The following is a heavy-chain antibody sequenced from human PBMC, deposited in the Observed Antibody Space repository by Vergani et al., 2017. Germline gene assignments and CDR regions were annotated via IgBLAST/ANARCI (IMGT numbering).Heavy chain of an antibody. Sequence: QVQLQQWGGGLLKPLETLSLTCVVNGGSFTSYHWTRIRQSPGEGLEWVGDIDHTGRPDYNPSLTSRLTMSVDKSRNQFSLTLNSVTATDTAIYFCASVNAETNGHHDYYYYMDVWGQGTEVTVS. CDR2: IDHTGRP. CDR3: ASVNAETNGHHDYYYYMDV. D-gene: IGHD2-8*01. V-gene: IGHV4-34*01. J-gene: IGHJ6*03. CDR1: GGSFTSYH.